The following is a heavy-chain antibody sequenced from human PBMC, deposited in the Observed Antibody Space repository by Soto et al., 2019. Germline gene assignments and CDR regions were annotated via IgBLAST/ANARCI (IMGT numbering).Heavy chain of an antibody. D-gene: IGHD3-9*01. J-gene: IGHJ4*02. Sequence: PGGSLRLSCAASGFTFSSYAMSWVRQAPGKGLEWVSGISGSGGSTYYADSVKGRFTISRDNSKNTLYLQMNSLRAEDTAVYYCAKARLRYFDWLLSTSDFCGQGTLVTVSS. CDR2: ISGSGGST. CDR1: GFTFSSYA. V-gene: IGHV3-23*01. CDR3: AKARLRYFDWLLSTSDF.